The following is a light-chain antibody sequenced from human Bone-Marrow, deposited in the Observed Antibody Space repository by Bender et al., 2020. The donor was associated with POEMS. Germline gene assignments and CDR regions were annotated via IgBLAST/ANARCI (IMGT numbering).Light chain of an antibody. J-gene: IGLJ3*02. Sequence: QSALTQPASVSGSPGQSLTISCIGSDGDIGAFDDVSWYHQSPGKAPRLIIYGVSNRPSGVSGRLSGSKSGNTASLTISGLQADDEGDFYCVSYMGSESWVFGGGTKLTVL. CDR2: GVS. CDR1: DGDIGAFDD. CDR3: VSYMGSESWV. V-gene: IGLV2-14*03.